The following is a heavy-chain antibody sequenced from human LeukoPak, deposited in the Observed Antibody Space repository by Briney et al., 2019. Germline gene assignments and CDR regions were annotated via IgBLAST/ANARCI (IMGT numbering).Heavy chain of an antibody. V-gene: IGHV1-3*01. Sequence: ASVKVSCKAPGYTFTSYAMHWVRQAPGQRLEWMGWINAGNGNTKYSQKFQGRVTITRDTSASTAYMELSSLRSEDTAVYYCASGAAGMRTFGYWGQGTLVTVSS. CDR1: GYTFTSYA. CDR2: INAGNGNT. J-gene: IGHJ4*02. D-gene: IGHD6-13*01. CDR3: ASGAAGMRTFGY.